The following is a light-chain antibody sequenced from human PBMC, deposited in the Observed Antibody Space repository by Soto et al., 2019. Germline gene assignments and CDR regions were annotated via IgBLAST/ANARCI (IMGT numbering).Light chain of an antibody. V-gene: IGLV2-14*03. Sequence: QSALTQPASVSGSPGQSITTSCTGTSSDVGGYNYVSWYQQHPGKAPKLMIYEVSKRPSGVSNRFSGSKSGNTASLTISGLQAEDEADYYCTSYTSSSPYVFGTGTKVTVL. CDR3: TSYTSSSPYV. CDR2: EVS. CDR1: SSDVGGYNY. J-gene: IGLJ1*01.